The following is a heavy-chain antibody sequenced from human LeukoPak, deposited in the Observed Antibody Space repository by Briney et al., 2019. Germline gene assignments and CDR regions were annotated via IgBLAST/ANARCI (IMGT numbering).Heavy chain of an antibody. CDR1: GDTSSSHS. CDR2: ISRDGTST. CDR3: ARGWYGPDS. D-gene: IGHD2-15*01. Sequence: GGSLRLSCAASGDTSSSHSMHWVRQAPGKGLVWVSGISRDGTSTNYADAVKGRFTISRDNAKNTLYLQMNSLRVEDTAVYSCARGWYGPDSCGQGTLVTVSS. V-gene: IGHV3-74*01. J-gene: IGHJ5*01.